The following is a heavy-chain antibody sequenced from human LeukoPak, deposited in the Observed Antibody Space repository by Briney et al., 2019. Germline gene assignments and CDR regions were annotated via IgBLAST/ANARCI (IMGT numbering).Heavy chain of an antibody. V-gene: IGHV4-59*08. Sequence: SETLSLTCTVSGGSLNGYYWSWIRQPLGKGLEWIGFIYHSGSVNHNPSLKSRATISVDTSKNQVSLKLTSVTAADTAVYYCARHPRIAVPPFYYYYMDVWGKGTMVTVSS. J-gene: IGHJ6*03. D-gene: IGHD6-6*01. CDR3: ARHPRIAVPPFYYYYMDV. CDR1: GGSLNGYY. CDR2: IYHSGSV.